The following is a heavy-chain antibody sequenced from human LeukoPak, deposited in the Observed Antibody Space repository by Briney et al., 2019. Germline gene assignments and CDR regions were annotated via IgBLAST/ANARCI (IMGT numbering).Heavy chain of an antibody. V-gene: IGHV5-51*01. CDR2: VYPGDSDT. J-gene: IGHJ4*02. Sequence: PGGSLRLSCAVSGFTFSDYWIGWVRQMPGKGLEWMGIVYPGDSDTRYSPSFQGQVTISADKSISTAYLQWSSLKASDTAMYYCARLRGPYCSSTSCYGDYWGQGTLVTVSS. D-gene: IGHD2-2*01. CDR3: ARLRGPYCSSTSCYGDY. CDR1: GFTFSDYW.